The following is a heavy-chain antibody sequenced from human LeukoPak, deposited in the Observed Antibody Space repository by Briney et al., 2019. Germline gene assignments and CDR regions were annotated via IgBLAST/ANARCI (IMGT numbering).Heavy chain of an antibody. CDR1: GFTFRSYW. D-gene: IGHD6-19*01. Sequence: GGSPRLSCAASGFTFRSYWMHWVRQAPGKGLVWVSRINSDGSSTNYADSVKGRFTISRDNAKNTLYLQMISLRVEDTAVYYCMGGGGIEVAGYWGQGTLVTVSS. CDR2: INSDGSST. CDR3: MGGGGIEVAGY. V-gene: IGHV3-74*01. J-gene: IGHJ4*02.